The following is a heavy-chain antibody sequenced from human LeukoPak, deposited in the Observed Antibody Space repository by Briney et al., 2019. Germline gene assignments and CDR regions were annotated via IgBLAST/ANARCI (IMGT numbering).Heavy chain of an antibody. CDR2: IYYSGST. J-gene: IGHJ6*02. Sequence: PSETLSLTCAVSGGSISSGGYYWSWIRQHPGKGLEWIGYIYYSGSTYYNPSLKSRVTISVDTSKNQFSLKLSSVTAADTAVYYCARDAVKCSSTSCYTRGYYYYGMDVWGQGTTVTVSS. V-gene: IGHV4-31*11. CDR1: GGSISSGGYY. CDR3: ARDAVKCSSTSCYTRGYYYYGMDV. D-gene: IGHD2-2*02.